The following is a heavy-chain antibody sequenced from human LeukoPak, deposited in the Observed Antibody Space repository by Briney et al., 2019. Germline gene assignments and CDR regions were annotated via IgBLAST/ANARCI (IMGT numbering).Heavy chain of an antibody. D-gene: IGHD3-22*01. Sequence: GESLKISCNGSGYSFNTYWIGWVRQMPGKGLEWMGIIYPGDSDTRYSPSFKGQVTMSVDKSITTAFLQWGSLKASDTAMYYCARQAYGSRFDAFDIWGQGTMVTVSS. CDR2: IYPGDSDT. CDR3: ARQAYGSRFDAFDI. V-gene: IGHV5-51*01. CDR1: GYSFNTYW. J-gene: IGHJ3*02.